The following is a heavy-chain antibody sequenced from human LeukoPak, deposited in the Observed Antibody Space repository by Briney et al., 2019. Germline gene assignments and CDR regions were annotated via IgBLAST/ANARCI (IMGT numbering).Heavy chain of an antibody. CDR2: ISGSGGGT. D-gene: IGHD5-24*01. CDR3: VKEWGDGAYYFDY. V-gene: IGHV3-23*01. Sequence: GGSLRLSCAASGFTFSSYAMHWVRQAPGKGLEWVSSISGSGGGTYYADSVKGRFTISRGNSKNTLYLQMNSLRAEDTAVYYCVKEWGDGAYYFDYWGQGTLVTVSS. CDR1: GFTFSSYA. J-gene: IGHJ4*02.